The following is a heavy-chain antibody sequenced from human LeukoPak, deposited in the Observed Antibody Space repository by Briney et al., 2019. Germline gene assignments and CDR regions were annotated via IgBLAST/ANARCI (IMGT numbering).Heavy chain of an antibody. CDR3: ARMVGRCSSTSCYPKFDY. J-gene: IGHJ4*02. D-gene: IGHD2-2*01. V-gene: IGHV4-34*01. CDR2: INHSGST. Sequence: PSETLSLTCAVYGGSFSGYYWSWIRQPPGKGLEWIGEINHSGSTNYNPSLKSRVTISVDTSKNQFSLKLSSVTAADTAVYYCARMVGRCSSTSCYPKFDYWGQGTLVTVSS. CDR1: GGSFSGYY.